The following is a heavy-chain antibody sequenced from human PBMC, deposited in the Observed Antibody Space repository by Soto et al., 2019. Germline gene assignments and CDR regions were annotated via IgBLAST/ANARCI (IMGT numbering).Heavy chain of an antibody. CDR3: AKDSYYYDSSGYIDY. D-gene: IGHD3-22*01. Sequence: GGSLRLSCAASGFTFSSYAMSWVRQAPGKGLEWVSAISGSGGSTYYADSVKGRSTISRDNSKNTLYLQMNSLRAEDTAVYYCAKDSYYYDSSGYIDYWGQGTLVTVSS. CDR2: ISGSGGST. CDR1: GFTFSSYA. V-gene: IGHV3-23*01. J-gene: IGHJ4*02.